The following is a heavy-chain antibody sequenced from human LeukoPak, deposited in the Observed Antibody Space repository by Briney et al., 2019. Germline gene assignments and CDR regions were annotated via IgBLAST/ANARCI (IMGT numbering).Heavy chain of an antibody. V-gene: IGHV3-23*01. J-gene: IGHJ4*02. Sequence: GGSLRLSCAASGFTFSSYAMSWVRQAPGKGLEWVAGISGSGDSTDCADTVKGRFTISRENSKNTLYLQMNSLRAEDTAVYYCARYSRSWYVPIFDYWGQGTLVTVSS. CDR2: ISGSGDST. CDR1: GFTFSSYA. CDR3: ARYSRSWYVPIFDY. D-gene: IGHD6-13*01.